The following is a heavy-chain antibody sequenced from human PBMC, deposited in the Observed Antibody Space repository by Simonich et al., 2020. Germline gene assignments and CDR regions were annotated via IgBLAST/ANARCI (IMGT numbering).Heavy chain of an antibody. CDR1: GFTFSSYS. V-gene: IGHV3-48*01. Sequence: EVQLVESGGGLVQPGGSLRLSCAASGFTFSSYSMNWVRQAPGKGLEWVSYISSSSSTRYSADSLKGRFTISRDNAKNSLYLQMNSLRAEDTAVYYCARDSSYYAFDIWGQGTMVTVSS. CDR2: ISSSSSTR. CDR3: ARDSSYYAFDI. J-gene: IGHJ3*02. D-gene: IGHD5-12*01.